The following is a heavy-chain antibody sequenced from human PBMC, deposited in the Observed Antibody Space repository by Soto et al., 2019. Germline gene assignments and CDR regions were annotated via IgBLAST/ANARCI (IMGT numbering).Heavy chain of an antibody. J-gene: IGHJ4*02. Sequence: GSLVLACAASGFTFSSYSMNWVRQAPGKGLEWVSYISSSRSYIYYADSVKGRFTISRDNAKNSLFLQMNSLRVEDTALYYCARIGTYCSSTSCSYFDYWGQGTLVTVYS. D-gene: IGHD2-2*01. CDR2: ISSSRSYI. V-gene: IGHV3-21*01. CDR1: GFTFSSYS. CDR3: ARIGTYCSSTSCSYFDY.